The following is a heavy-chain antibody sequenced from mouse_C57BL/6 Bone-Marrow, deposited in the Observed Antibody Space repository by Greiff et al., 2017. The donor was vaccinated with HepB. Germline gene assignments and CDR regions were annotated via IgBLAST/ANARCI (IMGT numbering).Heavy chain of an antibody. V-gene: IGHV1-62-2*01. D-gene: IGHD2-4*01. CDR1: GYTFTEYT. J-gene: IGHJ2*01. CDR2: FYPGSGSI. Sequence: QVQLQQSGAELVKPGASVKLSCKASGYTFTEYTIHWVKQRSGQGLEWIGWFYPGSGSIKYNEKFKDKATLTADKSSSTVYMELSSLTSEDSAIYFCARHEGYYYDRFYFDYWGQGTTLTVSS. CDR3: ARHEGYYYDRFYFDY.